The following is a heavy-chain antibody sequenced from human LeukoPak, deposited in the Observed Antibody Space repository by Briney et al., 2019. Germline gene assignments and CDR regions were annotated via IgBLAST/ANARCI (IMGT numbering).Heavy chain of an antibody. Sequence: SETLSLTCAVYGGSFSGYYWSWIRQPPGKGLEWIGEINHSGSTNYNPSPKSRVTISVDTSKNQFSLKLSSVTAADTAVYYCARGLGRYYDSVFQHWGQGTLVTVSS. V-gene: IGHV4-34*01. CDR1: GGSFSGYY. D-gene: IGHD1-26*01. CDR2: INHSGST. J-gene: IGHJ1*01. CDR3: ARGLGRYYDSVFQH.